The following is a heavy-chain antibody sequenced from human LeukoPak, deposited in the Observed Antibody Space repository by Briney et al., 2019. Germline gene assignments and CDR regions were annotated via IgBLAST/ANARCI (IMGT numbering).Heavy chain of an antibody. CDR2: ISYDGSNK. V-gene: IGHV3-30-3*01. J-gene: IGHJ4*02. CDR3: TISSGGHPYYFDY. D-gene: IGHD2-8*02. Sequence: HPGRSLRLSCAASGFTFSSYAMHWVRQAPGKGLEWVAVISYDGSNKYYADSVKGRFTISRDNSKNTLYLQMNSLRAEDTALYYCTISSGGHPYYFDYWGQGTLLTVSS. CDR1: GFTFSSYA.